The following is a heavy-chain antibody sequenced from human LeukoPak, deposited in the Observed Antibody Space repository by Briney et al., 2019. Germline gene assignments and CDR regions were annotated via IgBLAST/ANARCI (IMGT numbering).Heavy chain of an antibody. CDR1: GFTFSSYA. Sequence: GGSLRLSCAASGFTFSSYAMSWVRQAPGKGLEWVSAISGSGGSTYYADSVKGRFTISRDDSKNTLYLQMNSLRAEDTAVYYCAKSGYYDSSGYLYWGQGTLVTVSS. D-gene: IGHD3-22*01. CDR3: AKSGYYDSSGYLY. CDR2: ISGSGGST. V-gene: IGHV3-23*01. J-gene: IGHJ4*02.